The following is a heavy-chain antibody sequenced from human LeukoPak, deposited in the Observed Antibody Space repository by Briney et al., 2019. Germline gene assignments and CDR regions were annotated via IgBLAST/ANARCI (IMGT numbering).Heavy chain of an antibody. J-gene: IGHJ4*02. CDR1: GGTFSSYA. D-gene: IGHD6-19*01. Sequence: SVKVSCKASGGTFSSYAISWVRQAPGQGLEWMGRIIPILGIANYAQKFQGRVTITADKSTSTAYMELSSLRSEDTAVYYCARVTAVAGTLLDSWGQGTLVTVSS. V-gene: IGHV1-69*04. CDR2: IIPILGIA. CDR3: ARVTAVAGTLLDS.